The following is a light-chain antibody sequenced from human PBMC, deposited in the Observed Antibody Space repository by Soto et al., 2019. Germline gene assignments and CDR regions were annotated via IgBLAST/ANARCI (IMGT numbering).Light chain of an antibody. Sequence: DIQMTQSPSSLSASVGDRVTITCRASQRISNYLALYQQKPGKVHKLLIYAASTLQSGVPSRFSGSGSGTDFTRTIISLQPEEVATYYCQKYNSAPLTFGGATKVEIK. J-gene: IGKJ4*01. V-gene: IGKV1-27*01. CDR2: AAS. CDR1: QRISNY. CDR3: QKYNSAPLT.